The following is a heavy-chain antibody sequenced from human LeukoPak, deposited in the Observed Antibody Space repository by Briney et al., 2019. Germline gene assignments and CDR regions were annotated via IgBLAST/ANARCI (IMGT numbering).Heavy chain of an antibody. CDR3: ARGGLVGPTPYLDS. CDR2: INNNGDRT. J-gene: IGHJ4*02. D-gene: IGHD1-26*01. CDR1: GFTFSTYP. Sequence: GGSLRLSCAASGFTFSTYPMYWVRQAPGRGPEYVSGINNNGDRTYYAKSVKGRFAISRDNSKNTLYLQVGSLRAEDMAVYYCARGGLVGPTPYLDSWGQGTLVTVSS. V-gene: IGHV3-64*01.